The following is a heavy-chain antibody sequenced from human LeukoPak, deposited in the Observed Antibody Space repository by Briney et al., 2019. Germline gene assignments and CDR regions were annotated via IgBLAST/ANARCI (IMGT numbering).Heavy chain of an antibody. Sequence: QPGGSLRLSCAASGFTFSSYSMTWVRQAPGKGLEWVSCIGTTATALYYADSVKGRFTISRDNAKNTLYLQMNSLRAEDTAVYYCARGYSSSWDYFDYWGQGTLVTVSS. CDR1: GFTFSSYS. CDR2: IGTTATAL. CDR3: ARGYSSSWDYFDY. V-gene: IGHV3-48*04. J-gene: IGHJ4*02. D-gene: IGHD6-13*01.